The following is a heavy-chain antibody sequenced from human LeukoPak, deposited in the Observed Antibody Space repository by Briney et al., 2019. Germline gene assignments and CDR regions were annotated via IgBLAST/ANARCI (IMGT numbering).Heavy chain of an antibody. D-gene: IGHD2/OR15-2a*01. J-gene: IGHJ5*02. CDR2: IYHAGRI. CDR1: GDSISSGYY. Sequence: SETLSLTCAVSGDSISSGYYWGWIRQPPGKGLEWIGSIYHAGRIYYNPSLKSRVTISVDTSKNQFSLKLSSVTAADTAVFYCARGKTTFGSNNWFDPWGQGTLVTVSS. CDR3: ARGKTTFGSNNWFDP. V-gene: IGHV4-38-2*01.